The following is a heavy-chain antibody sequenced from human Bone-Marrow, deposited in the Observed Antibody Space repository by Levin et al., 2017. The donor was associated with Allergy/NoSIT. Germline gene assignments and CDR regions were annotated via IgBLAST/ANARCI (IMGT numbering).Heavy chain of an antibody. CDR1: GFTFGDYS. D-gene: IGHD6-13*01. Sequence: KPGGSLRLSCTASGFTFGDYSMSWFRQAPGKGLEWVGFIRSEASGGTTEYAASVKGRFTISRDDSKSIAYLQMNSLKTEDTAVYYCSRRIAEEDYFDYWGQGTLVTVSS. CDR2: IRSEASGGTT. V-gene: IGHV3-49*05. CDR3: SRRIAEEDYFDY. J-gene: IGHJ4*02.